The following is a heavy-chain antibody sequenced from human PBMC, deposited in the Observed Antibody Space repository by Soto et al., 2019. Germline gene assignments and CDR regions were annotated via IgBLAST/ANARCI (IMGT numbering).Heavy chain of an antibody. CDR3: TTSYRFGELLFRVSPRDYYYYGMDV. J-gene: IGHJ6*02. D-gene: IGHD3-10*01. CDR1: GFTFRNAW. CDR2: IKSKTDGGTT. V-gene: IGHV3-15*07. Sequence: GGSLRLSCAASGFTFRNAWMNWVRQAPGKGLEWVGRIKSKTDGGTTDYAAPVKGRFTISRDDSKNTLYLQMNSLKTEDTAVYYCTTSYRFGELLFRVSPRDYYYYGMDVWGQGTTVTVSS.